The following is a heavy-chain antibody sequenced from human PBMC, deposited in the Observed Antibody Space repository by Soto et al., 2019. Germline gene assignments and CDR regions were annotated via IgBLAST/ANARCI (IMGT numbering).Heavy chain of an antibody. CDR3: ARDQDDSSDAVDI. Sequence: GGSLRLSCAASGITFINYWMTWVRQAPWKGLEWVANIKQDGSEKYYVDSVKGRFTISRDNAKNSLYLQMNSLRAEDTAVEDGARDQDDSSDAVDIWGQGTMVTVSS. V-gene: IGHV3-7*01. J-gene: IGHJ3*02. CDR1: GITFINYW. D-gene: IGHD3-3*01. CDR2: IKQDGSEK.